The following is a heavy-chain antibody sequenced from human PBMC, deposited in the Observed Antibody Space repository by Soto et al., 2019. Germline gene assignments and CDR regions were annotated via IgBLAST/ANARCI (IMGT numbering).Heavy chain of an antibody. CDR2: IYDTGST. D-gene: IGHD3-3*02. Sequence: PSETLSLTCTVSGSDITTYYWSWLRQSPGKGLEWIGHIYDTGSTTYNPSLKSRVTISVDTSNKQFSLRLTSVTAADTAVYYCARCRIDHNWFDPWGQGTLVTVSS. V-gene: IGHV4-59*01. CDR3: ARCRIDHNWFDP. CDR1: GSDITTYY. J-gene: IGHJ5*02.